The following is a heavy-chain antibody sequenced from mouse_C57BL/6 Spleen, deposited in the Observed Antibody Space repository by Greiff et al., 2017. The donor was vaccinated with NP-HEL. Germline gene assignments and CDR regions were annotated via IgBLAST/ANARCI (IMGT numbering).Heavy chain of an antibody. J-gene: IGHJ4*01. CDR2: IHPNSGST. CDR3: ARPRDYAMDY. Sequence: QVQLQQSGAELVKPGASVKLSCKASGYTFTSYWMHWVKQRPGQGLEWIGMIHPNSGSTNYNEKFKSKATLTVDKSSSTAYMQLSSLTSEDSAVYYCARPRDYAMDYWGQGTSVTVSS. V-gene: IGHV1-64*01. CDR1: GYTFTSYW.